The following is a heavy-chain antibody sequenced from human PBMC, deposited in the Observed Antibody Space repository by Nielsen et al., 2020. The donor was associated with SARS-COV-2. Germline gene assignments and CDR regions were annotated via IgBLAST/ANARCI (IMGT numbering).Heavy chain of an antibody. CDR2: INTNTGNP. CDR1: GYTFKRNA. CDR3: ARDRGDGYNSRVDY. J-gene: IGHJ4*02. D-gene: IGHD5-24*01. V-gene: IGHV7-4-1*02. Sequence: ASVKVSCKASGYTFKRNAMNWVRQAPGQGLEWMGWINTNTGNPTYAQGFTSRFVFSLDTSVSTAFLEISSLKTEDTAVYHCARDRGDGYNSRVDYWGQGTLVTVSS.